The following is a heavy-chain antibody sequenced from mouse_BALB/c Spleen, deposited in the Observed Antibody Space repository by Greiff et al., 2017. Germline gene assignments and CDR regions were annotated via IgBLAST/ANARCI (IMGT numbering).Heavy chain of an antibody. Sequence: VKLQQPGAELVKPGASVKLSCKASGYTFTSYYMYWVKQRPGQGLEWIGGINPSNGGTNFNEKFKSKATLTVDKSSSTAYMQLSSLTSEDSAVYYCTKLLHAWFAYWGQGTLVTVSA. CDR2: INPSNGGT. D-gene: IGHD1-1*01. J-gene: IGHJ3*01. CDR1: GYTFTSYY. CDR3: TKLLHAWFAY. V-gene: IGHV1S16*01.